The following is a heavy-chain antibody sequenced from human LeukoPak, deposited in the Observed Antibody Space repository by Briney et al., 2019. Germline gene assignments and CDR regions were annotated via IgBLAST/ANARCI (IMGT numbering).Heavy chain of an antibody. Sequence: ASVKVSCKASGYTFTSYGISWVRQAPGQGLEWMGWISAYNGNTNYAQKLQGRVTMTTDTSTSTAYMELRSLRSDDTAVYYCAREGSRSLYYYYYYMDVWGKGTTVTISS. CDR1: GYTFTSYG. V-gene: IGHV1-18*01. CDR3: AREGSRSLYYYYYYMDV. D-gene: IGHD6-13*01. J-gene: IGHJ6*03. CDR2: ISAYNGNT.